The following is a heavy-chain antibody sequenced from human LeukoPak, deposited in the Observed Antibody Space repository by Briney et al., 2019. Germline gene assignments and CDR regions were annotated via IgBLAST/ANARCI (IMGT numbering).Heavy chain of an antibody. Sequence: GASVKVSCKTTGYTFTDYYMHWVRQAPGQGLEWMGWINPNSGGTNYAQKFQGRVTMTRDTSISTAYMELSRLRSDDTAVYYCARGPQYGYCSSTSCYKARQELDYWGQGTLVTVSS. CDR1: GYTFTDYY. J-gene: IGHJ4*02. CDR3: ARGPQYGYCSSTSCYKARQELDY. D-gene: IGHD2-2*02. CDR2: INPNSGGT. V-gene: IGHV1-2*02.